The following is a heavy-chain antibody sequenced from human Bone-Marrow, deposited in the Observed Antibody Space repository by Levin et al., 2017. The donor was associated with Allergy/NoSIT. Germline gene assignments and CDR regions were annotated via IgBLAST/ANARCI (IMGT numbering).Heavy chain of an antibody. CDR1: GYTFTDYY. Sequence: GESLKISCKGSGYTFTDYYINWVRQAPGQGLEWIGWINPNSGYTNYADNFQGRVTMTTDTSISTVFMEVRRLTSGDTAVYYCARTSFIESSDNFDFWGHGALVIVSS. CDR3: ARTSFIESSDNFDF. V-gene: IGHV1-2*02. CDR2: INPNSGYT. J-gene: IGHJ4*01. D-gene: IGHD5-24*01.